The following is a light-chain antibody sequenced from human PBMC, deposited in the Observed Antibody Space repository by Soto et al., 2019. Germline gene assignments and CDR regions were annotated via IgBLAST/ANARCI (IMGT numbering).Light chain of an antibody. CDR1: QSVSSY. CDR2: DAS. V-gene: IGKV3-11*01. Sequence: EILLTQSPATLSLSPVERAKLTCRASQSVSSYLAWYQQKPGQAPRLLIYDASNRATGIPARFSGSGSGTDFTLTISSLEPEDFAVYYCQQRSNWPPITFGQGTRLEIK. J-gene: IGKJ5*01. CDR3: QQRSNWPPIT.